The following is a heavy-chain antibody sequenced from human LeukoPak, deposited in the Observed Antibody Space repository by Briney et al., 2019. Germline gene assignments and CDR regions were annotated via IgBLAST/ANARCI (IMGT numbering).Heavy chain of an antibody. V-gene: IGHV1-69*02. CDR2: IIPILGIA. Sequence: SVKVFCKASGGTFSSYTISWVRQAPGQGLEWMGRIIPILGIANYAQKFQGRVTITADKSTSTAYMELSSLRSEDTAVYYCADHYYDSSGYYEYFDYWGQGTLVTVSS. CDR1: GGTFSSYT. D-gene: IGHD3-22*01. J-gene: IGHJ4*02. CDR3: ADHYYDSSGYYEYFDY.